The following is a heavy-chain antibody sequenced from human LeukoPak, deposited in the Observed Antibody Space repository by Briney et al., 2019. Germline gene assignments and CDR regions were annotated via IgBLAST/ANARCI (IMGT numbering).Heavy chain of an antibody. CDR2: ISPDGSTT. V-gene: IGHV3-74*03. J-gene: IGHJ4*02. CDR3: ARDRSSLGLWFGELRN. D-gene: IGHD3-10*01. CDR1: GFTFSRYW. Sequence: GGSLRLSCAASGFTFSRYWMHWVRQAPGKGLMWVSRISPDGSTTLYADSVKGRFTISRDNAKNTLYLQMNSLGAEDTAVYYCARDRSSLGLWFGELRNWGQGTLVTVSS.